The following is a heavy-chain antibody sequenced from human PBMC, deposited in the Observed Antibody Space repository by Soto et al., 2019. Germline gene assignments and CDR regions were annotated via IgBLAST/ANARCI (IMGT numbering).Heavy chain of an antibody. CDR3: ARDLDLSSSYYYYGMDV. CDR2: ISAYNGNT. CDR1: GYTFTSYG. V-gene: IGHV1-18*01. J-gene: IGHJ6*02. Sequence: ASVKVSCKASGYTFTSYGISWVRQAPGQGLEWMGWISAYNGNTNYAQKLQGRVTMTTDTSTSTAYMKLRSLRSDDTAVYYCARDLDLSSSYYYYGMDVWGQGTTVTVSS.